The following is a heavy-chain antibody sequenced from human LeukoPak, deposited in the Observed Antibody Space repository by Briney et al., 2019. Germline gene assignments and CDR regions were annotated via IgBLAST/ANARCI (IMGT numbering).Heavy chain of an antibody. D-gene: IGHD1-7*01. CDR3: ARRSTTPGTKPGNWFDP. CDR1: GYTFTSYD. V-gene: IGHV1-8*01. J-gene: IGHJ5*02. CDR2: MHPNSGNT. Sequence: ASVKVSCKASGYTFTSYDINWVRQATGQGLEWMGWMHPNSGNTGYAQKFQGRVTMTRNTSISTAYMELSSLRSEDTAVYYCARRSTTPGTKPGNWFDPWGQGTLVTVSS.